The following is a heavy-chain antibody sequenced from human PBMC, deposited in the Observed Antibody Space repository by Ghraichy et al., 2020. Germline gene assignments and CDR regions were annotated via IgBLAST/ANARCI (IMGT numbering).Heavy chain of an antibody. Sequence: GGSLRLSCAASGFTFSNYAMNWVRQAPGKGLEWVSVISGGDDTTYYADSVKGRFTISRDNSQNTVYLQLSSLRAEDTAVYYCAKEVGRGGTYFHVSDFWGQGTLVTVSS. D-gene: IGHD1-26*01. CDR1: GFTFSNYA. CDR3: AKEVGRGGTYFHVSDF. J-gene: IGHJ4*02. V-gene: IGHV3-23*01. CDR2: ISGGDDTT.